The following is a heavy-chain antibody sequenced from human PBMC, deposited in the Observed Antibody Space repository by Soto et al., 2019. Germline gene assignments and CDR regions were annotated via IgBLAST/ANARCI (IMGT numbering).Heavy chain of an antibody. CDR1: GGTFSSYA. Sequence: ASVKVSCKASGGTFSSYAISWVRQAPGQGLEWMGGIIPIFGTANYAQKFQGRVTITADESTSTAYMELSSLRSEDTAVYYCARHYYDSSGYYADNWFDPWGQGTLVTVS. CDR2: IIPIFGTA. CDR3: ARHYYDSSGYYADNWFDP. V-gene: IGHV1-69*13. D-gene: IGHD3-22*01. J-gene: IGHJ5*02.